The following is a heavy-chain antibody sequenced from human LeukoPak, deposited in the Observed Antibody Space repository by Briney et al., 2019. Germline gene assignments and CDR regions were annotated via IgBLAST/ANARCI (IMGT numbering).Heavy chain of an antibody. V-gene: IGHV4-34*01. CDR2: INYSGST. CDR1: GGSFSGYY. Sequence: SETLSLACAVYGGSFSGYYWNWIRQPPGKGLEWIGEINYSGSTNYNPSLKSRVTISVDTSKNQFSLKLGSVTAADTAVYYCARHDDYYASGSRYWGQGTLVTVSS. J-gene: IGHJ4*02. CDR3: ARHDDYYASGSRY. D-gene: IGHD3-10*01.